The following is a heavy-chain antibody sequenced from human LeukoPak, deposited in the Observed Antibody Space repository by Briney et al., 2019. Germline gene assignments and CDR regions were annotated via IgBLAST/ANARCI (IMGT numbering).Heavy chain of an antibody. CDR3: AKDGKQYYDILTGYGNWSDP. D-gene: IGHD3-9*01. J-gene: IGHJ5*02. Sequence: PGGSLRLSCTASGFTFGDYALSWFRQAPGKGLEWVAFIRYDGSNKYYADSVKGRFTISRDNSKNTLYLQMNSLRAEDTAVYYCAKDGKQYYDILTGYGNWSDPWGQGTLVTVSS. V-gene: IGHV3-30*02. CDR1: GFTFGDYA. CDR2: IRYDGSNK.